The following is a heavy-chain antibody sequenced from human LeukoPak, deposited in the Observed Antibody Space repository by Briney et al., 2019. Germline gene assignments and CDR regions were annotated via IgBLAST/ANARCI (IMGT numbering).Heavy chain of an antibody. CDR3: ARGGDYYDFWSGYYYYYMDV. CDR1: GGSISSGDYY. Sequence: PSQTLSLTCTVSGGSISSGDYYWSWIRQPPGKGLEWIGYIYYSGSTYYNPSLKSRVTISVDTSKNQFSLKLSSVTAADTAVYYCARGGDYYDFWSGYYYYYMDVWGKGTTVTVSS. D-gene: IGHD3-3*01. J-gene: IGHJ6*03. CDR2: IYYSGST. V-gene: IGHV4-30-4*01.